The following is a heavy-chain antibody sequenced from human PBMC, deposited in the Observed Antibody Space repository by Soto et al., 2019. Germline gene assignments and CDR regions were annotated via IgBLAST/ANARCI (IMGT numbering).Heavy chain of an antibody. D-gene: IGHD2-2*01. Sequence: QGQLVESGGGVVQPGRSLRLSCVASGFTFSSYGMHWVRQAPGKGLEWVAVIWYHGGRTFYADSAKGRFTISRDNSKNTLYQQMTSFRAEDTAVYYSVSELVTRTSCAKTPEVWVQGTLVTVSS. J-gene: IGHJ4*02. CDR2: IWYHGGRT. CDR3: VSELVTRTSCAKTPEV. V-gene: IGHV3-33*01. CDR1: GFTFSSYG.